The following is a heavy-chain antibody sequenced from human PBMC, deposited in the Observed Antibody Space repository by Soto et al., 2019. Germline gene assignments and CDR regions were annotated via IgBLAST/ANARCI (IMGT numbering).Heavy chain of an antibody. CDR3: ARGGSSGYYYYYYGMDV. J-gene: IGHJ6*02. Sequence: SVKVSCKASGGTFSSYTISWVRQAPGQGLEWMGRIIPILGIANYAQKFQGRVTITADKSTSTAYMELSSLRSEDTAVYYCARGGSSGYYYYYYGMDVWGQGTTVTVSS. D-gene: IGHD3-22*01. CDR1: GGTFSSYT. V-gene: IGHV1-69*02. CDR2: IIPILGIA.